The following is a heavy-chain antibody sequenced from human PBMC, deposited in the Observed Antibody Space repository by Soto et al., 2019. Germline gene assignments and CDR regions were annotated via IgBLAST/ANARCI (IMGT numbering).Heavy chain of an antibody. J-gene: IGHJ4*02. CDR1: GGSFSGYH. D-gene: IGHD5-18*01. CDR2: INHSGRT. CDR3: ARDESEYSYGYNY. V-gene: IGHV4-34*01. Sequence: QVQLQQWGAGLLKPSETLSLICDVYGGSFSGYHWSWIRRPPGKGLEWIGEINHSGRTNYNPSLKSRVTISVDTSKNQFSLKLSSVTAADTAVYFCARDESEYSYGYNYWGQGTLVTVSS.